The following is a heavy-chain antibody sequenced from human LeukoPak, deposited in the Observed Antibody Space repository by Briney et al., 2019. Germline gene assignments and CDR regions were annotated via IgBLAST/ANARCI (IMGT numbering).Heavy chain of an antibody. J-gene: IGHJ3*02. CDR1: GSTLSSYG. CDR2: KSYDGSNK. CDR3: AKSVGWGGYDAFDI. V-gene: IGHV3-30*18. Sequence: HPGRSLRPSCAAFGSTLSSYGMHWFRQAPGKGLRRVEVKSYDGSNKYYADSVKGRFTISRDNSKNTQYLQMNSLRAEDTAVYYCAKSVGWGGYDAFDIWGQGTMATVSS. D-gene: IGHD3-16*01.